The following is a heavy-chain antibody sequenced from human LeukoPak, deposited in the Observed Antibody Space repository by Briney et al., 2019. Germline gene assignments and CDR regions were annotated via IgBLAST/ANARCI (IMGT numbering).Heavy chain of an antibody. CDR1: GFTFSSYW. V-gene: IGHV3-7*01. J-gene: IGHJ4*02. CDR2: IKQDGSEK. D-gene: IGHD1-26*01. CDR3: ARDWETRADDVGFDY. Sequence: GGSLRLSCAASGFTFSSYWMSWVRQAPGKGLEWVSNIKQDGSEKYYVDSVKGRFTISRDNAKTSLYLQMNSLRAEDTAVYYCARDWETRADDVGFDYWGQGTLVTVSS.